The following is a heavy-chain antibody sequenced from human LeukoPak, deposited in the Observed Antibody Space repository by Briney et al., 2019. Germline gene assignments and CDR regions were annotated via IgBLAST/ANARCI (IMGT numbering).Heavy chain of an antibody. J-gene: IGHJ4*02. CDR1: GGSISSHY. V-gene: IGHV4-59*11. CDR2: IYHSGST. CDR3: ARADGYFDLTFPDL. Sequence: TSETLSLTCSLSGGSISSHYWSWVRPPPGEGVEWIGHIYHSGSTNYNPSLKSRVTILADRSKNQFSLKLGSVTAADTAVYYCARADGYFDLTFPDLWGQGTLVTVSS. D-gene: IGHD3-9*01.